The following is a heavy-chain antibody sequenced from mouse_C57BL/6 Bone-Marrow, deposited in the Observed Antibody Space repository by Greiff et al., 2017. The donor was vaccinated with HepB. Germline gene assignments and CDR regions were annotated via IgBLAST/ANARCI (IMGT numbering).Heavy chain of an antibody. CDR2: ISNLAYSI. CDR3: ARGTGTDWYFDV. D-gene: IGHD4-1*01. Sequence: EVQVVESGGGLVQPGGSLKLSCAASGFTFSDYGMAWVRQAPRKGPEWVAFISNLAYSIYYADTVTGRFTISRENAKNTLYLEMSSLRSEDTAMYYCARGTGTDWYFDVWGTGTTVTVSS. CDR1: GFTFSDYG. V-gene: IGHV5-15*01. J-gene: IGHJ1*03.